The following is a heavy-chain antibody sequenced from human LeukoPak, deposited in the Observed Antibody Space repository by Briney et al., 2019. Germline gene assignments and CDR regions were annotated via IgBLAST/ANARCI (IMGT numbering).Heavy chain of an antibody. CDR2: IYYSGST. Sequence: PSQTLSLTCTVSGGSISSGGYYWSWIRQHPGTGLEWIGYIYYSGSTYYNPSLKSRVTISVDTSKNQFSLKLSSVTAADTAVYYCARGDSSGYVPNWGQGTLVTVSS. J-gene: IGHJ4*02. CDR3: ARGDSSGYVPN. V-gene: IGHV4-31*03. D-gene: IGHD3-22*01. CDR1: GGSISSGGYY.